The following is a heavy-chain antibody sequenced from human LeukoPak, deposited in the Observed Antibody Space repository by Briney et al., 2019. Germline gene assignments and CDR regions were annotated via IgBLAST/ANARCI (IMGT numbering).Heavy chain of an antibody. D-gene: IGHD1-26*01. CDR1: GGSISSGGYS. CDR3: ARVTVGAHDAFDI. CDR2: IYHSGST. Sequence: SRTLSLTCAVSGGSISSGGYSWSWIRQPPGKGLEWIGYIYHSGSTYYNPSLKSRVTISVDRSKNQFSLKLSSVTAADTAVYYCARVTVGAHDAFDIWGQGTMVTVSS. J-gene: IGHJ3*02. V-gene: IGHV4-30-2*01.